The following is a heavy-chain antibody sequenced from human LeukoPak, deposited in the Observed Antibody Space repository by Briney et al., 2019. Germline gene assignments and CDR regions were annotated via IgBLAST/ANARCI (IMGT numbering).Heavy chain of an antibody. CDR2: IIPIFGTA. D-gene: IGHD6-13*01. CDR1: GGTFSSYA. V-gene: IGHV1-69*13. Sequence: SVKVSCKASGGTFSSYAISWVRQAPGQGLEWMGGIIPIFGTANYAQKFQGRATITADESMSTAYMELSSLRSEDTAVYYCAIERAAAGENYYFDYWGQGTLVTVSS. CDR3: AIERAAAGENYYFDY. J-gene: IGHJ4*02.